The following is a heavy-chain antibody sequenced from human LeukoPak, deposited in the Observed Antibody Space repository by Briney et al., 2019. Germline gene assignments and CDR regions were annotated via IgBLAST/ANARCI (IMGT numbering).Heavy chain of an antibody. CDR1: GGSISSYY. V-gene: IGHV4-4*07. CDR3: ARDTGYSVIN. D-gene: IGHD5/OR15-5a*01. J-gene: IGHJ4*02. CDR2: IYASGST. Sequence: PSETLSLTCAVSGGSISSYYWNWIRQPAGKGLEWIGRIYASGSTNNPSLKSRVTMSLDTSKNQFSLKLSSVTAADTAVYYCARDTGYSVINWGQGTLVTVSS.